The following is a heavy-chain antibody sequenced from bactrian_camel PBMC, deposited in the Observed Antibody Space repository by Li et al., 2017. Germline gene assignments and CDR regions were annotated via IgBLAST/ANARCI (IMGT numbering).Heavy chain of an antibody. Sequence: HVQLVESGGGLVQPGGSLRLSCAASGFTFSSYWMYWVRQAPGKGLEWVSTNNDDSTTSYADSVKGRFTISRDDAKNAVYLQFDNLKTEDMAMYFCVQCEFGSPINWGQGTQVTVS. V-gene: IGHV3S1*01. CDR3: VQCEFGSPIN. CDR2: NNDDSTT. J-gene: IGHJ4*01. CDR1: GFTFSSYW.